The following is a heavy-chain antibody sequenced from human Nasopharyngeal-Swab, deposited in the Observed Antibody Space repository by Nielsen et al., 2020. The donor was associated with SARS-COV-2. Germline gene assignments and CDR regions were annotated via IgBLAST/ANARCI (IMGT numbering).Heavy chain of an antibody. D-gene: IGHD3-10*01. CDR1: GFTFSDYY. CDR2: ISSSGSTI. Sequence: GESLKISCAASGFTFSDYYMSWIRQAPGKGLEWVSYISSSGSTIYYADSVKGRFTISRDNAKNSLYLQMNSLRAEDTAVYYCAKERYQSGSGKYPRDFDQWGQGTLVTVSS. V-gene: IGHV3-11*04. J-gene: IGHJ4*02. CDR3: AKERYQSGSGKYPRDFDQ.